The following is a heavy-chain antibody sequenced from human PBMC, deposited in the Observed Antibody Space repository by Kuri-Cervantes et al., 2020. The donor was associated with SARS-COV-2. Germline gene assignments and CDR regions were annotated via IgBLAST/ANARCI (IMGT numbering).Heavy chain of an antibody. D-gene: IGHD3-3*01. J-gene: IGHJ4*02. CDR3: ARKRNNYDFWSGPIYYFDY. CDR2: IKQDGSEK. V-gene: IGHV3-7*01. CDR1: GFTFSSFW. Sequence: GGSLTLSCAASGFTFSSFWMGWVRQAPGKGLEWVANIKQDGSEKYYVDSVKGRFTISRDNAKNSLYLQMNSLRAEDTAVYYCARKRNNYDFWSGPIYYFDYWGQGTLVTVSS.